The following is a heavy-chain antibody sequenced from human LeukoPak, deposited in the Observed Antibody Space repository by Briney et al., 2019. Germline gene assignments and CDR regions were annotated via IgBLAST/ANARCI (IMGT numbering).Heavy chain of an antibody. CDR2: IHYTGST. V-gene: IGHV4-39*01. Sequence: SETLSLTCTVSGGSIRSTYYLWGWIRQPPGKGLEWIGSIHYTGSTNYNPSLKSRVTISVDTSKNQYSLNLTSVTAADTAVYYCARHGHHGDHDYWGQGTLVTVSS. D-gene: IGHD2-21*02. CDR1: GGSIRSTYYL. CDR3: ARHGHHGDHDY. J-gene: IGHJ4*02.